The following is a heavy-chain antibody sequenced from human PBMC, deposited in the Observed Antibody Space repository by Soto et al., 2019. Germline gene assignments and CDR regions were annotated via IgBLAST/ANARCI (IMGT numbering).Heavy chain of an antibody. D-gene: IGHD3-3*01. CDR2: INHSGST. V-gene: IGHV4-34*01. CDR3: AIFCSAYYRYFQP. J-gene: IGHJ1*01. Sequence: SETLSLTCAVYGGSFSGYYWTWIRQPPGRVLEWIGEINHSGSTNYNPSLQSRVTISVDTSKNHLSLKLSSVTAADTAVYYCAIFCSAYYRYFQPWGQGTLVTVSS. CDR1: GGSFSGYY.